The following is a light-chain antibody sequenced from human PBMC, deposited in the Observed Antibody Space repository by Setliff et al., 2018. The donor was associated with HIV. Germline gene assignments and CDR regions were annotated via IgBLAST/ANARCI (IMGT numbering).Light chain of an antibody. CDR2: RNN. V-gene: IGLV1-47*01. CDR3: AVWDDSLRV. Sequence: QSALTQPPSASGTPGQRVTISCSGNNSNVGSNYIYWYQQVTGMAPKLLIHRNNQRPSGVPDRFSGSKSGTSASLAISGLRPEDEADYYCAVWDDSLRVFGGGTQLTVL. J-gene: IGLJ3*02. CDR1: NSNVGSNY.